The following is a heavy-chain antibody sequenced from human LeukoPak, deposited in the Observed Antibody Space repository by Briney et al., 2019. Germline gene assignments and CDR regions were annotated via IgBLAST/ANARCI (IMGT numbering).Heavy chain of an antibody. J-gene: IGHJ6*03. V-gene: IGHV3-21*01. CDR1: GFTFSSYS. D-gene: IGHD3-10*02. CDR2: ISSSSSYI. CDR3: ARGGAYQPVWGGFGYYYYYMDV. Sequence: PGGSLRLSCAASGFTFSSYSMNWVRQAPGKGLEWVSSISSSSSYIYYADSVKGRFTISRDNAKNSLYLQMNSLRAEDTAVYYCARGGAYQPVWGGFGYYYYYMDVWGKGTTVTVSS.